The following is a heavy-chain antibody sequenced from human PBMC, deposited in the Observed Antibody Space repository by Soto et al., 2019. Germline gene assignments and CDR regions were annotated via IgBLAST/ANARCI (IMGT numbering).Heavy chain of an antibody. J-gene: IGHJ5*02. V-gene: IGHV4-39*01. Sequence: SETLSLTCTVSGGSISSSSYYWGWIRQPPGKGMEWIGSIYYSGSTYYHPSLKSRVTISVNTSKNQFSLKLSSATAADTAVYYYARHYMFPIGEIWFDPWGQGTLVTVSS. CDR1: GGSISSSSYY. D-gene: IGHD3-10*02. CDR2: IYYSGST. CDR3: ARHYMFPIGEIWFDP.